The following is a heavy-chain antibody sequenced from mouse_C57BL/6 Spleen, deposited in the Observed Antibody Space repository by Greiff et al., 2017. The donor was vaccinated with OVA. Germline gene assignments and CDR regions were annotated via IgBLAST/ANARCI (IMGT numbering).Heavy chain of an antibody. CDR1: GFTFSDYG. J-gene: IGHJ3*01. Sequence: EVMLVESGGGLVKPGGSLKLSCAASGFTFSDYGMHWVRQAPEKGLEWVAYISSGSSTIYYADTVKGRFTISRDNAKNTLFLQMTSLRSEDTAMYYCARYDYGYDEDFGFAYWGQGTLVTVSA. CDR2: ISSGSSTI. D-gene: IGHD2-2*01. V-gene: IGHV5-17*01. CDR3: ARYDYGYDEDFGFAY.